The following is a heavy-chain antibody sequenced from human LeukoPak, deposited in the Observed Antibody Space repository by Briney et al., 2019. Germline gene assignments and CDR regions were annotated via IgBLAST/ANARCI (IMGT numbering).Heavy chain of an antibody. D-gene: IGHD2-21*01. CDR2: IYGGDST. Sequence: PGGSLRLSCVVSALTVSSNYMSWVRQAPGKGLEWVSLIYGGDSTYYADSVKGRFTISRDDSKNTLYLQMHSLRAEDTAVYDCSTLLYAAYFDYCGQGTLVTVSS. CDR3: STLLYAAYFDY. J-gene: IGHJ4*02. CDR1: ALTVSSNY. V-gene: IGHV3-66*01.